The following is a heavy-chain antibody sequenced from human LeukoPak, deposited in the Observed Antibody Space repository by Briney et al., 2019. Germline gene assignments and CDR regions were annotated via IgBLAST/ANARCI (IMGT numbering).Heavy chain of an antibody. V-gene: IGHV4-39*07. Sequence: SETLSLTCTVSGGSINISSYYWGWIRQPPGKGLEWIGSIYSGGNTYYNPSLKSRVTMSVDTSKNQFSLQLSSVTAADTAVYYCARDRGYDILTGYYDQIFDFWGQGTLVTVSS. CDR3: ARDRGYDILTGYYDQIFDF. CDR2: IYSGGNT. J-gene: IGHJ4*02. D-gene: IGHD3-9*01. CDR1: GGSINISSYY.